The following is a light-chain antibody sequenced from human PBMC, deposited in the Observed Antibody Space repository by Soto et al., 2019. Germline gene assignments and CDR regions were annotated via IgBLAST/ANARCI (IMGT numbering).Light chain of an antibody. J-gene: IGKJ4*01. Sequence: EIQMTQYPSTLSASVGDRSTITCRASQSISSWLAWYQQKPGKAPKLLIYDASSLESVVPSSFSGSGSGTEFTLTISSLQPDDFATSYCQQGLTVGGGTQVEIK. CDR1: QSISSW. V-gene: IGKV1-5*01. CDR2: DAS. CDR3: QQGLT.